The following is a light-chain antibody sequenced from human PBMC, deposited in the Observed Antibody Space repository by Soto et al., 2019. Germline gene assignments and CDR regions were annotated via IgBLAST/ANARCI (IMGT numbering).Light chain of an antibody. J-gene: IGKJ4*01. V-gene: IGKV3-20*01. CDR3: QQYGGSPLVT. Sequence: EIVLTQSPGTPSLSPGERATLSCRASQSVSNTYLAWYQQKAGQAPRLLIYGASSRATGIPDRFSGTGSGTDFTLTITRLEPEDFAVYYCQQYGGSPLVTFGGGTKVEI. CDR1: QSVSNTY. CDR2: GAS.